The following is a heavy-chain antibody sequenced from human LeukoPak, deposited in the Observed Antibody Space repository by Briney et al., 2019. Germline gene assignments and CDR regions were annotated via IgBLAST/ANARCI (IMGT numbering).Heavy chain of an antibody. J-gene: IGHJ3*02. Sequence: GGSLRLSCVVSGFTVNNDYMSWVRQAPGRGLEWVSVIYSGGSTFYADSVKGRFTISRDNSKNTLYLQMNSLRAEDTAVYYCARGGSYLSAFDIWGQGTMVTVSS. CDR2: IYSGGST. CDR1: GFTVNNDY. D-gene: IGHD1-26*01. CDR3: ARGGSYLSAFDI. V-gene: IGHV3-53*01.